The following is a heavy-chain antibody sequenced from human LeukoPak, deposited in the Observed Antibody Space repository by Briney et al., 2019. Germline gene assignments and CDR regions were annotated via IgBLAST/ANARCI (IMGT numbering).Heavy chain of an antibody. Sequence: ASVKVSCKASGYTFTSYYMHWVRQAPGQGLEWMGMINPRGGITSDAQKFQGRVTMTRDTSTSTVYMELSSLKSEDTAVYYCARALVTAARQNWFDPWGQGTLVTVSS. CDR3: ARALVTAARQNWFDP. V-gene: IGHV1-46*01. CDR1: GYTFTSYY. CDR2: INPRGGIT. D-gene: IGHD6-6*01. J-gene: IGHJ5*02.